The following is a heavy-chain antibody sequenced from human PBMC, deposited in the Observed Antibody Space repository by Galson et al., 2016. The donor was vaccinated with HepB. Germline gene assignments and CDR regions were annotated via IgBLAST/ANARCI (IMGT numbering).Heavy chain of an antibody. CDR2: IYDGGLT. V-gene: IGHV3-53*01. CDR3: AKARLRGVVGSFHP. CDR1: GFTVSDNY. D-gene: IGHD3-10*01. Sequence: SLRLSCAASGFTVSDNYITWVRQAPGKGLEWVSIIYDGGLTYYADSVKGRFTISRDNSKNTVYLQMNSLTAEDTAIYYCAKARLRGVVGSFHPLGQGTLVTVSS. J-gene: IGHJ5*02.